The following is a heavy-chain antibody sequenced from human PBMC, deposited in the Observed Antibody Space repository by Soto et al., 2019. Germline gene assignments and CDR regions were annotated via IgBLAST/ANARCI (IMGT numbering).Heavy chain of an antibody. V-gene: IGHV3-43D*04. CDR2: ITWEGGNT. Sequence: QTGGSLRLSCAASGFKFDDYAMHWVRQSPGKGLEWVSLITWEGGNTFYAGSVKGRFAISRDYRKDSVYLQMNNLRHEDSAFYYCAKGRRLHFVASMLDSWGQGTPVTVSS. J-gene: IGHJ4*02. D-gene: IGHD2-21*01. CDR3: AKGRRLHFVASMLDS. CDR1: GFKFDDYA.